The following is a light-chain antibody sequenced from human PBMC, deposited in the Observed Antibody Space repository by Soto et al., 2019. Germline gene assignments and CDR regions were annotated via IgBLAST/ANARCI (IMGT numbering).Light chain of an antibody. Sequence: EIVMTQSPATLSVSPGERATLSCRASQSVSSNLAWYQQKPGQAPRLLIYGASTRATGVPATFSGSGSETEFTLTISSLQSEDIAVYYCQQYHNWPLTFGQGTRLQI. V-gene: IGKV3-15*01. CDR3: QQYHNWPLT. CDR2: GAS. CDR1: QSVSSN. J-gene: IGKJ5*01.